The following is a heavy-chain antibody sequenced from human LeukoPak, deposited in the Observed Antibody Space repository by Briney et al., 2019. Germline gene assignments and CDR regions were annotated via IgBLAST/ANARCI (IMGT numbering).Heavy chain of an antibody. CDR2: IYWDDDK. J-gene: IGHJ5*02. CDR3: AHSNRWELLDVGWFDP. Sequence: SDPTRVNPTQTLTLTCTFSGFSLSTSGVGVGWIRQPPGKALEWLALIYWDDDKRYSPSLKSRLTITKDTSKNQVVLTMTNMDPVDTATYYCAHSNRWELLDVGWFDPWGQGTLVTVSS. CDR1: GFSLSTSGVG. V-gene: IGHV2-5*02. D-gene: IGHD1-26*01.